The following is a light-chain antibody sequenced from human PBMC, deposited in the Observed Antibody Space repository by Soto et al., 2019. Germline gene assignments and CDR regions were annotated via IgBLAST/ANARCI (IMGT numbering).Light chain of an antibody. J-gene: IGKJ5*01. CDR3: QQSYSTPSIT. CDR2: AAS. Sequence: DIQMTQSPSSLSASVGDRVTITCRASQSISSYLNWYQQKPGKAPKLLIYAASSLQSGVTSRFSGSGSGTDFTLTISSLQPEDFATYYCQQSYSTPSITFGHGTRLEIK. CDR1: QSISSY. V-gene: IGKV1-39*01.